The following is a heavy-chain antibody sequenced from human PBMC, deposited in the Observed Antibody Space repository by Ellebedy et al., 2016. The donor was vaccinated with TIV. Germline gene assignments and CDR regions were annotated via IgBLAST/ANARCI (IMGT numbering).Heavy chain of an antibody. CDR1: GGSFSGYS. CDR2: INHSGST. D-gene: IGHD5-18*01. CDR3: ARRGYSYGHYYYFDY. J-gene: IGHJ4*02. V-gene: IGHV4-34*01. Sequence: MPSETLSLTCAVYGGSFSGYSWSWIRQSPGKGLEWIGEINHSGSTNYNPSLKSRVTISVDTSKNQFSLKLSSVTAADTAVYYCARRGYSYGHYYYFDYWGQGTLVTVSS.